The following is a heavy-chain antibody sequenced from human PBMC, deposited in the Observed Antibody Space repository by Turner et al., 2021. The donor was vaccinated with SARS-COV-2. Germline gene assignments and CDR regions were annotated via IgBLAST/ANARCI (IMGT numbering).Heavy chain of an antibody. CDR2: ISYDGSNK. J-gene: IGHJ4*02. CDR1: GFTFSSYA. CDR3: ARESPFCGGDCYFDY. V-gene: IGHV3-30-3*01. D-gene: IGHD2-21*02. Sequence: VLLVESGGGVVQPGESLRLPCSASGFTFSSYAMHCARQAPGKGLEWVGLISYDGSNKYYADSVEGGFTISRDNSKNTLYLQMNSLRAEDTAVYYCARESPFCGGDCYFDYWGQGALVTVSS.